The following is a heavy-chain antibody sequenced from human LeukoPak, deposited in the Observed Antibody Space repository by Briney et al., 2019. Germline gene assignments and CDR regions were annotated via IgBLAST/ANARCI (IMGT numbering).Heavy chain of an antibody. J-gene: IGHJ4*02. Sequence: PGGSLRLSCAASGFTVSSNYMSWVRQAPGKGLEWVSAISGSGGSTYYADSVKGRFTISRDNAKNSLYLQMNSLRAEDTAVYYCARDHLSGDFDYWGQGTLVTVSS. V-gene: IGHV3-11*01. CDR1: GFTVSSNY. D-gene: IGHD6-19*01. CDR3: ARDHLSGDFDY. CDR2: ISGSGGST.